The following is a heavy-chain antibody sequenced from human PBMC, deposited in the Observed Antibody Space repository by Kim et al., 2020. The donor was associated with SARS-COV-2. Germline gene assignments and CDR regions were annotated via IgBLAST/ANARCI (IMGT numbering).Heavy chain of an antibody. D-gene: IGHD3-9*01. J-gene: IGHJ3*02. CDR1: GGTFSSYA. CDR2: IIPIFGTA. CDR3: ARGGVEYDILTPYWAFDI. Sequence: SVKVSCKASGGTFSSYAISWVRQAPGQGLEWMGGIIPIFGTANYAQKFQGRVTITADKSTSTAYMELSSLRSEDTAVYYCARGGVEYDILTPYWAFDIWGQGTMVTVSS. V-gene: IGHV1-69*06.